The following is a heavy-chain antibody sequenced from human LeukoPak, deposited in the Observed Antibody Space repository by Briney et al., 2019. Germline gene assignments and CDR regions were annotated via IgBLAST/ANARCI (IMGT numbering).Heavy chain of an antibody. Sequence: GGSLRLSCAASGFTFSSYGMHWARQAPGKGLEWVAVIWYDGSNKYYADSVKGRFTISRDNSKNTLYLQMNSLRAEDTAVYYCARGGNYDSRLDYWGQGTLVTVSS. CDR2: IWYDGSNK. CDR1: GFTFSSYG. CDR3: ARGGNYDSRLDY. D-gene: IGHD3-22*01. J-gene: IGHJ4*02. V-gene: IGHV3-33*01.